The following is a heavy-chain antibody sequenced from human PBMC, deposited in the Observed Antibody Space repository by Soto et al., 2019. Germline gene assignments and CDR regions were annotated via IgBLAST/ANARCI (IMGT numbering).Heavy chain of an antibody. CDR2: INHSGST. CDR3: ARFPDYGRPDWFDP. D-gene: IGHD4-17*01. J-gene: IGHJ5*02. CDR1: GGSFSGYY. Sequence: LSLTCAVYGGSFSGYYWSWIRQPPGKGLEWIGEINHSGSTNYNPSLKSRVTISVDTSKNQFSLKLSSVTAADTAVYYCARFPDYGRPDWFDPWGQGTLVTVS. V-gene: IGHV4-34*01.